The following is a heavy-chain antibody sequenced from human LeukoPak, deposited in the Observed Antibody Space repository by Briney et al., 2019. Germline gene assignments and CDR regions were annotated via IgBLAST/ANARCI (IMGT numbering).Heavy chain of an antibody. D-gene: IGHD3-22*01. CDR1: GFIFSSYG. V-gene: IGHV3-33*01. CDR2: RWDDGSNK. Sequence: PGGSLRLSCAASGFIFSSYGMHLVRRAPGKGLEWVAVRWDDGSNKYYADSVKGRFTISRDNSKNTLYLQMNSLRAEDTAVYYCARAQDYYDSSGYDYYFDYWGQGTLVTVSS. CDR3: ARAQDYYDSSGYDYYFDY. J-gene: IGHJ4*02.